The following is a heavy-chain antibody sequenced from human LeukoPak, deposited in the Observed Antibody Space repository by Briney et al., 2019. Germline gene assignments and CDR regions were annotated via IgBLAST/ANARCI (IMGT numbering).Heavy chain of an antibody. CDR1: GVSISSGGYP. Sequence: PSETLSLTCAVSGVSISSGGYPWSWIRQPPGKGLEWIGYIYHSGSTYYNPSLKSRVTISVDRSKNQFSLKLSSVTAADTAVYYCARGSGYYGSGSVDYWGQGTLVTVSS. V-gene: IGHV4-30-2*01. D-gene: IGHD3-10*01. CDR3: ARGSGYYGSGSVDY. CDR2: IYHSGST. J-gene: IGHJ4*02.